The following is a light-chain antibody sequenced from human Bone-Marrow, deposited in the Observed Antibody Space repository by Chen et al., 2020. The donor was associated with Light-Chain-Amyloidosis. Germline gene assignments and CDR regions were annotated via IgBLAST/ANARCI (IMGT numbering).Light chain of an antibody. CDR2: AYT. CDR3: QSYDSTVTGPWV. J-gene: IGLJ3*02. V-gene: IGLV1-40*01. CDR1: SSYD. Sequence: QSVLTQPPSVSVAPGQRVTISCTGTSSYDVNWYQQLPGTAPKLLIYAYTDRPSGVPDRFSGFKSGTSASLAITGLQADDEGDYYCQSYDSTVTGPWVFGGGTKLTVL.